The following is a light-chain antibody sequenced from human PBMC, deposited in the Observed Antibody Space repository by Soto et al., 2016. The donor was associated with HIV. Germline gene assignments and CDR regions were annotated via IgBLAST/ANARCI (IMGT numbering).Light chain of an antibody. V-gene: IGKV1-5*03. Sequence: DIQMTQSPSTLSASVGDRVTITCRASQSISNWLARYQQKPGKAPKLLIYKASSLESGVPSRFSGSGSGTEFTLTISSLQPDDFATYYCQQYNSYRTFGQGTKVEIK. CDR1: QSISNW. J-gene: IGKJ1*01. CDR2: KAS. CDR3: QQYNSYRT.